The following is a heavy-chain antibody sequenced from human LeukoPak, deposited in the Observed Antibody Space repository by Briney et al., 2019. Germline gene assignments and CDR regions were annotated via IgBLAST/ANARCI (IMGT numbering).Heavy chain of an antibody. Sequence: ASVKVSCKASGYTFTGYYMHWVRHAPGQGLEWMGWINPNSGGTNYAQKFQGRVTMTRDTSISTAYMELSRLRSDDTAVYYCAREFYGLLWFGELFSGDYWGQGTLVTVSS. D-gene: IGHD3-10*01. V-gene: IGHV1-2*02. CDR3: AREFYGLLWFGELFSGDY. CDR1: GYTFTGYY. J-gene: IGHJ4*02. CDR2: INPNSGGT.